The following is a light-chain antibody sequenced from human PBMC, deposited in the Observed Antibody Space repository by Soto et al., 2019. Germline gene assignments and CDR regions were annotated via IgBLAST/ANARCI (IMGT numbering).Light chain of an antibody. CDR2: EVN. Sequence: QSVLTQPPSVSGAPRQRVTISCSGSSSNIGSNAVNWYQQFPGKAPKLMIYEVNKRPSGVPDRFSGSKSGNTASLTVSGLQAEDEADYYCSSYAGSSNVFGTGTKVTVL. CDR3: SSYAGSSNV. J-gene: IGLJ1*01. V-gene: IGLV1-36*01. CDR1: SSNIGSNA.